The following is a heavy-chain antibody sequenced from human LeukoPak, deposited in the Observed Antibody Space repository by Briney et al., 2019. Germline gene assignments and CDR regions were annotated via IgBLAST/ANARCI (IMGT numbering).Heavy chain of an antibody. CDR3: ARFNGEVFDY. J-gene: IGHJ4*02. CDR2: IYYSGST. V-gene: IGHV4-59*01. Sequence: SETLSLTCTVSGGSISSYYWSWIRQPPGKGLEWIGYIYYSGSTNYNPSLKSRVTISVDTPQNHFSLKLSSVTAADTAVYYCARFNGEVFDYWGQGTLVTVSS. D-gene: IGHD3-16*01. CDR1: GGSISSYY.